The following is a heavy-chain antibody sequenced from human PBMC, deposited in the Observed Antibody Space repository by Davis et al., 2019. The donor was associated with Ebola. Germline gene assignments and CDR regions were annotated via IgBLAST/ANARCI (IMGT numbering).Heavy chain of an antibody. D-gene: IGHD3-3*01. CDR3: ASSPRYYDFWSGYQNYYYYGMDV. CDR1: GFTFSSYA. CDR2: ISYDGSNK. Sequence: GESLKISCAASGFTFSSYAMHWVRQAPGKGLEWVAVISYDGSNKYYADSVKGRFTISRDNSKNTLYLQTNSLRAEDTAVYYCASSPRYYDFWSGYQNYYYYGMDVWGQGTTVTVSS. V-gene: IGHV3-30-3*01. J-gene: IGHJ6*02.